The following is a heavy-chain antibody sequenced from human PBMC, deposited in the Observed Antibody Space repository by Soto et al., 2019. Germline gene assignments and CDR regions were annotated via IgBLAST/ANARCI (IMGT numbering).Heavy chain of an antibody. Sequence: NPSETLSLTCVVSNFSISSGYYWGWIRQSPGKGLEWIASIYRSGTTSYNPSLKSRVTIPVDPSKNQFSLMLTAVTAADTAVYYCARTHSGSYYSVFNYWGRGSLVTVSS. J-gene: IGHJ4*02. V-gene: IGHV4-38-2*01. CDR2: IYRSGTT. CDR1: NFSISSGYY. CDR3: ARTHSGSYYSVFNY. D-gene: IGHD1-26*01.